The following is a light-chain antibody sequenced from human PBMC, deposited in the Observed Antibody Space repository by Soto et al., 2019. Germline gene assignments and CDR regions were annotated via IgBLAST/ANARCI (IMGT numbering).Light chain of an antibody. Sequence: QSALTQPRSVSESPGQSVTISCTGTSSDVGGYNYVSWYQQHPGKAPKLMIYDVSKRPSGVPDRFSGSKSGNTASLTISGLQAEDEADYSCCSYAGSYTLIFGGGTKLTVL. CDR3: CSYAGSYTLI. V-gene: IGLV2-11*01. CDR2: DVS. J-gene: IGLJ2*01. CDR1: SSDVGGYNY.